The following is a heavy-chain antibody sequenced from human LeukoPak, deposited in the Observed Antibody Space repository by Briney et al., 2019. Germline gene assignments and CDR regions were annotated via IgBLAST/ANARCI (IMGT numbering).Heavy chain of an antibody. Sequence: PGGSLRLSCAASGFTFSSYSMNWVRQAPGKGLEWVSSISSSSSYIYYADSVKGRFTISRDNAKNSLYLQMNSLRAEDTAVYYCARVFPRLYYFDYWGQGTLVTVSS. CDR3: ARVFPRLYYFDY. J-gene: IGHJ4*02. V-gene: IGHV3-21*01. CDR2: ISSSSSYI. D-gene: IGHD3-22*01. CDR1: GFTFSSYS.